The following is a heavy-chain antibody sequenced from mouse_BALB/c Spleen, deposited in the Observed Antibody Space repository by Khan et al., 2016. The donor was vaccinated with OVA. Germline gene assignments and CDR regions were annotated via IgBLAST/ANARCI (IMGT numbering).Heavy chain of an antibody. J-gene: IGHJ2*01. CDR3: ARTARIKY. Sequence: EVQLQESGPGLVKPSQSLSLTCTVTGYSITSGYGWNWIRQFPGNKLEWMGYISYSGSTNYNPSPKNRISITRYTSKNQFFLQLNSVTTDDTATYYCARTARIKYWGQGSTLTV. CDR1: GYSITSGYG. CDR2: ISYSGST. D-gene: IGHD1-2*01. V-gene: IGHV3-2*02.